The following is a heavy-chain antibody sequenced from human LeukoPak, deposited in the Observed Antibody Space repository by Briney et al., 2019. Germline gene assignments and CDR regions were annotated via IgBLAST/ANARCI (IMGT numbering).Heavy chain of an antibody. CDR3: AKGGYCSSTSCYVGWFDP. CDR1: GFTFSSYG. D-gene: IGHD2-2*01. J-gene: IGHJ5*02. CDR2: IWYDGSNE. Sequence: GGSLRLSCAASGFTFSSYGMHWVRQAPGKGLHWVAVIWYDGSNEYYADSVKGRFTISRDDSKNTLYLQMNSLRAEDTAVYYCAKGGYCSSTSCYVGWFDPWGQGTLVTVSS. V-gene: IGHV3-33*06.